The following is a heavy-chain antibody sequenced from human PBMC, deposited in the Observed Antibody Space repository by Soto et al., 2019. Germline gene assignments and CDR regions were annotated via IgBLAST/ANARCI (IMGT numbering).Heavy chain of an antibody. V-gene: IGHV3-33*01. CDR3: AREGSGSSYYYYYYYMDV. CDR1: GFTFSSYG. J-gene: IGHJ6*03. CDR2: IWYDGSNK. D-gene: IGHD3-10*01. Sequence: GGSLRLSCAASGFTFSSYGMHWVRQAPGKGLEWVAVIWYDGSNKYYADSVKGRFTISRDNSKNTLYLQMNSLRAEDTAVYYCAREGSGSSYYYYYYYMDVWGKGTTVTVSS.